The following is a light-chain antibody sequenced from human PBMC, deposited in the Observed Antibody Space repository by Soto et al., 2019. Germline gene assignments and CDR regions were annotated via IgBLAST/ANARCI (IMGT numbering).Light chain of an antibody. Sequence: QSVLTQPPSVSGAPGQRVTISCTGGSSNIGAGFEIHWYQQLPGTAPKLLIYSYTKRPSGVPDRFSGSKSGTSASLAITGLQAEDEADYYCQSYDRSLSGSVFGGGTQLTVL. CDR2: SYT. CDR3: QSYDRSLSGSV. J-gene: IGLJ2*01. V-gene: IGLV1-40*01. CDR1: SSNIGAGFE.